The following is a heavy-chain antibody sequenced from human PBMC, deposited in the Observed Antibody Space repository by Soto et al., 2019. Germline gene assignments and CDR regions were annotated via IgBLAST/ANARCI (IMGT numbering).Heavy chain of an antibody. CDR3: VRGDNWNDEASDY. Sequence: PGGSLRLSCAASGFTLSSYVMSWVRQAPGKGLEWVAVIWSDGNNRYYADSVKGRFTISRDNSKNTLYLQMNSLRAEDTAVYYCVRGDNWNDEASDYWGQGTLVTVSS. CDR1: GFTLSSYV. CDR2: IWSDGNNR. V-gene: IGHV3-33*08. D-gene: IGHD1-1*01. J-gene: IGHJ4*02.